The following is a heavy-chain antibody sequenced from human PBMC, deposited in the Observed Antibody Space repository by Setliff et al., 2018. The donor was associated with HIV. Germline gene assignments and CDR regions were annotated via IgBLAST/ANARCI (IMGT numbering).Heavy chain of an antibody. J-gene: IGHJ5*02. CDR3: ARDTGYYDSTVSPPYNWFDP. V-gene: IGHV1-18*01. D-gene: IGHD3-22*01. Sequence: GASVKVSCKASGYTFSTYAISWVRQAPGQGLEWMGWISTYNGNTRYAQKVQGRVTMTRDTSTSTVYMELSSLRSEDTAVYYCARDTGYYDSTVSPPYNWFDPWGQGTLVTVSS. CDR2: ISTYNGNT. CDR1: GYTFSTYA.